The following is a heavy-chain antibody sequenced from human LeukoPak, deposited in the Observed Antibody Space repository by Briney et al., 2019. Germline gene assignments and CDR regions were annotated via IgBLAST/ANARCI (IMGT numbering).Heavy chain of an antibody. J-gene: IGHJ4*02. V-gene: IGHV3-23*01. D-gene: IGHD2-2*01. CDR2: ISGSGGST. Sequence: GGSLRLSCAASGVTFCNYAMSWVRQAPGKGLEWVSAISGSGGSTYYADSVKGRFTISRDNSKNTLFLQMNSLRADDTAIYYCAKAYIVVVPAAYIDYWGQGTLVTVSS. CDR1: GVTFCNYA. CDR3: AKAYIVVVPAAYIDY.